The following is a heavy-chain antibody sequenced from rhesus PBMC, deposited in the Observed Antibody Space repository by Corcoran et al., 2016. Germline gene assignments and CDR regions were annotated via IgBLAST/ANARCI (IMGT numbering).Heavy chain of an antibody. CDR1: GGSVSSSNW. D-gene: IGHD5-12*01. V-gene: IGHV4-65*01. CDR2: ISGSSGRT. CDR3: ARDTCDY. Sequence: QVQLQESGPGLVKPSETLSLTCAVSGGSVSSSNWWSWIRQPPGKGLEWIGYISGSSGRTYYNPSLKSRVTMSTDTSKNQFSLKLSSVTAADTAVYYGARDTCDYWGQGVLVTVSS. J-gene: IGHJ4*01.